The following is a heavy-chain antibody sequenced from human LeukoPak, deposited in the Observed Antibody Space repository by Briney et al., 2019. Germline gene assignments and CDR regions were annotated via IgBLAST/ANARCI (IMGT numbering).Heavy chain of an antibody. Sequence: GGSLRLSCSASGFTFSSYGMSWVRQAPGKGLEWVSAITGTGASTYYADSVKGRFTISRDNSKNTLYLQMNSLRGEDTAVYYCAKSRLVVTAFDYWGQGSLVTVSS. V-gene: IGHV3-23*01. CDR3: AKSRLVVTAFDY. D-gene: IGHD4-23*01. CDR2: ITGTGAST. J-gene: IGHJ4*02. CDR1: GFTFSSYG.